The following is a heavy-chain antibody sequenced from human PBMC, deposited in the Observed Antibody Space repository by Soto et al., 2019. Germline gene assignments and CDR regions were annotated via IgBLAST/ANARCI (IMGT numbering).Heavy chain of an antibody. D-gene: IGHD3-22*01. CDR3: AKYRDSSGYYYRNY. CDR1: GFTFSSYA. V-gene: IGHV3-23*01. J-gene: IGHJ4*02. Sequence: EVQLLESGGGLVQPGGSLRLSCAASGFTFSSYAMSWVRQAPGKGLEWVSAISGTGDSTYYADSVKGRFTISRDNSKNTLYLQINSLRAEDTAVYYCAKYRDSSGYYYRNYWGQGTLVTVSS. CDR2: ISGTGDST.